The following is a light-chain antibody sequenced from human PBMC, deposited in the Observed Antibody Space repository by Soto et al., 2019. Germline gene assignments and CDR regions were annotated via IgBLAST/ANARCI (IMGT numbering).Light chain of an antibody. J-gene: IGLJ1*01. V-gene: IGLV2-14*03. CDR2: DVS. CDR3: SSYTSSGHYV. CDR1: SSDVGGYNY. Sequence: QSALTQPASVSGSPGQSITISCTGTSSDVGGYNYVSWYQQHPGKAPKLMIYDVSNRPSGVSDRFSGSKSGDTTSLTISGLHAEDEADYYCSSYTSSGHYVFGSGTKVTVL.